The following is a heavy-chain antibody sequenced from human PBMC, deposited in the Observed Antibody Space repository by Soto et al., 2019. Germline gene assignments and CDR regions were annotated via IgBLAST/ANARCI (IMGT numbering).Heavy chain of an antibody. CDR3: ARRSIIAAAGTAWYGMDV. J-gene: IGHJ6*02. Sequence: EASVKVSCKASGGTFSSYAISWVRQAPGQGLEWMGGIIPIFGTANYAQKFQGRVTITADKSTSTAYMELSSLRSEDTAVYYCARRSIIAAAGTAWYGMDVWGQGTTVTVSS. CDR1: GGTFSSYA. CDR2: IIPIFGTA. V-gene: IGHV1-69*06. D-gene: IGHD6-13*01.